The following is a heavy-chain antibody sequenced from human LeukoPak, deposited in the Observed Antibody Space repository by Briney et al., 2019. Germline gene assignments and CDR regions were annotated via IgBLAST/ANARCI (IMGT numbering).Heavy chain of an antibody. CDR2: ISAYNGNT. CDR1: GYTFTSYG. D-gene: IGHD4-17*01. J-gene: IGHJ6*02. CDR3: ARDAVDGDYEYGMDV. V-gene: IGHV1-18*01. Sequence: ASVKVSCKASGYTFTSYGISWVRQAPGQGREWMGWISAYNGNTNYAQKLQGRVTMTTDTSTSTAYMELRSLRSDDTAVYYCARDAVDGDYEYGMDVWGQGTTVTVSS.